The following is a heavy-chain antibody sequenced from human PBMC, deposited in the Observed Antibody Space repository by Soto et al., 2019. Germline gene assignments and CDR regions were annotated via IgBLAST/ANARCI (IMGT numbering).Heavy chain of an antibody. CDR3: ASSTTPADAFDI. V-gene: IGHV3-30*03. CDR2: ISYDGSNK. D-gene: IGHD2-2*01. J-gene: IGHJ3*02. Sequence: GGSLRLSCAASGFTFSSYGMHWVRQAPGKGLEWVAVISYDGSNKYYPGSVKGRFTISRENAKNSLYLRMNSLRAEDTAVYYCASSTTPADAFDIWGQGTMVT. CDR1: GFTFSSYG.